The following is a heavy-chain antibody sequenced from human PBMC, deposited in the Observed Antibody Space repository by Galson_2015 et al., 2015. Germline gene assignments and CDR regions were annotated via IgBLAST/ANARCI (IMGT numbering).Heavy chain of an antibody. J-gene: IGHJ4*02. V-gene: IGHV5-51*01. CDR2: IYPGDSNT. Sequence: QSGAEVKKPGESLKISCKGSGYRFTNYWIGWVRQMPGKGLEWMGVIYPGDSNTLYSPAFQGQVTIPADKSISTAYLQWNSLKASDTAIYYCARGTPPYYGDYQTPFDYWGRGTLVTVSS. CDR3: ARGTPPYYGDYQTPFDY. D-gene: IGHD4-17*01. CDR1: GYRFTNYW.